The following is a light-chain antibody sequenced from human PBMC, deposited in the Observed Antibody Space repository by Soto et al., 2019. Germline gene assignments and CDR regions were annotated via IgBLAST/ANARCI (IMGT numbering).Light chain of an antibody. CDR3: QQYGSSPPYT. J-gene: IGKJ2*01. V-gene: IGKV3-20*01. CDR1: QSVSNNY. CDR2: GSS. Sequence: EVGLTQSPGTLSLSPGERATLSGRAIQSVSNNYLAWYQQKPCQSPKLLIFGSSDRATGIPDRFSGSGSGTDFTLTISSLEPEDFAVYYCQQYGSSPPYTFGQGTKLEIK.